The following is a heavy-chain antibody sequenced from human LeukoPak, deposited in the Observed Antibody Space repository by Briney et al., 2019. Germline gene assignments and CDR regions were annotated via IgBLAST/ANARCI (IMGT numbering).Heavy chain of an antibody. CDR2: FDPEDGET. D-gene: IGHD3-22*01. CDR3: ARLYYYDSSGYYNDAFDI. V-gene: IGHV1-24*01. CDR1: GYTPTELS. Sequence: ASVKVSCKVSGYTPTELSMHWVRQAPGKGLEWMGGFDPEDGETIYAQKFQGRVTMTEDTSTDTAYMELSSLRSEDTAVYYCARLYYYDSSGYYNDAFDIWGQGTMVTVSS. J-gene: IGHJ3*02.